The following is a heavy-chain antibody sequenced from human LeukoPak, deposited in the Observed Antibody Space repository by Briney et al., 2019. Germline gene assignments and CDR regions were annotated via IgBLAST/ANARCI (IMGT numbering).Heavy chain of an antibody. D-gene: IGHD3-22*01. J-gene: IGHJ4*02. Sequence: PSETLSLTCTVSGGSISSYYWSWIRQPPGKGLEWLGEINHSGSTNYNPSLKSRVTISVDTSKNQFSLKLSSVTAADTAVYYCARARYYYDSSGYYYVSSYLDYWGQGTLVTVSS. CDR3: ARARYYYDSSGYYYVSSYLDY. CDR2: INHSGST. CDR1: GGSISSYY. V-gene: IGHV4-34*01.